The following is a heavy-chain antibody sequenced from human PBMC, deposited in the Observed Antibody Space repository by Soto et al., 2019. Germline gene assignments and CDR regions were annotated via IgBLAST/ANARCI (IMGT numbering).Heavy chain of an antibody. CDR1: GFTFSSYG. Sequence: PGGSLRLSCAASGFTFSSYGMHWVLQAPGKGLEWVAVIWYDGSNKYYADSVKGRFTISRDNSKNTLYLQMNSLRAEDTAVYYCARDSRYYDILTGYYIDYYYYGMDVWGQGTTVTVSS. CDR2: IWYDGSNK. CDR3: ARDSRYYDILTGYYIDYYYYGMDV. D-gene: IGHD3-9*01. V-gene: IGHV3-33*01. J-gene: IGHJ6*02.